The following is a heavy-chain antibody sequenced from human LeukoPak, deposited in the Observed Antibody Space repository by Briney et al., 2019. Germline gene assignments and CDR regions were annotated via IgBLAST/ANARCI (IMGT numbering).Heavy chain of an antibody. V-gene: IGHV4-59*01. J-gene: IGHJ4*02. CDR2: IYYSGST. CDR3: ARGPVDTAMVPSFDY. Sequence: SETLSLTCTVSGGSISSYYWSCIRQPPGKGLEWIGYIYYSGSTNYNPSLKSRVTISVDTSKNQFSLKLSSVTAADTAVYYCARGPVDTAMVPSFDYWGQGTLVTVSS. D-gene: IGHD5-18*01. CDR1: GGSISSYY.